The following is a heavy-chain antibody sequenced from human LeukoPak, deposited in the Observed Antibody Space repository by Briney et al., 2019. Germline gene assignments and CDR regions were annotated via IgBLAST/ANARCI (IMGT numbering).Heavy chain of an antibody. V-gene: IGHV5-51*01. D-gene: IGHD1-26*01. CDR1: GYSFTNFW. Sequence: GQSLKISCKGSGYSFTNFWIGWVRQMPGKGLEWMGIIYPGDSDTRYSPSFQGQVTISADKSISTAYLQWGSLKASDTAMYYCARGGSYPSPFSYGMDVWGQGTTVILS. J-gene: IGHJ6*02. CDR2: IYPGDSDT. CDR3: ARGGSYPSPFSYGMDV.